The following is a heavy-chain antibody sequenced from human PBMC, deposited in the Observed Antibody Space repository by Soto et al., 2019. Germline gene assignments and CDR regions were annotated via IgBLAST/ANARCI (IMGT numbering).Heavy chain of an antibody. CDR2: INAGNGTA. CDR3: ARSGLYCISTSCYRNKFDY. Sequence: VTSVKLSCKDSGYSFTSYAIHWVRQAPGQRLEWMGWINAGNGTANYAQKFQGRVTITADECTSTAYMELSSLRSEDTAVYYCARSGLYCISTSCYRNKFDYWGQGTLVTVSS. V-gene: IGHV1-3*01. CDR1: GYSFTSYA. D-gene: IGHD2-2*01. J-gene: IGHJ4*02.